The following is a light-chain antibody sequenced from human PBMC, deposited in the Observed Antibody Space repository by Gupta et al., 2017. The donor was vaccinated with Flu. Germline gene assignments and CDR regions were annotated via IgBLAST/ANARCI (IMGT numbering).Light chain of an antibody. CDR3: QQYTTWPLT. Sequence: EIVMTQSPATLSVSPGEGATLSCRASQSVSSNLAWYQQKPGQAPRLLIYGASTRATGVPARFSGGGSGTEFSLTISSLQSEDFAVYYCQQYTTWPLTFGGGTKVEIE. CDR1: QSVSSN. V-gene: IGKV3-15*01. J-gene: IGKJ4*01. CDR2: GAS.